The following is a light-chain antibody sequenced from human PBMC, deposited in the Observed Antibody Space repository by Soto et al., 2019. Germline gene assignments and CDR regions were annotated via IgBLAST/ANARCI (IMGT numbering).Light chain of an antibody. V-gene: IGKV3-15*01. J-gene: IGKJ5*01. Sequence: EIVLTQSPATLSLSPGERATLSCRASQSVSSNLAWYQQKHGQAPRLLIYGASTRATGIPARFSGSGSGTEFTLTISSLQSEDFAVYYCQQYGSSLITFGQGTRLEIK. CDR2: GAS. CDR3: QQYGSSLIT. CDR1: QSVSSN.